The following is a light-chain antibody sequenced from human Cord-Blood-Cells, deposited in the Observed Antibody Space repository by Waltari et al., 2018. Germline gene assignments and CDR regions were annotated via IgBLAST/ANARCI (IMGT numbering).Light chain of an antibody. Sequence: QSALTQPRSVSGSPGQSVTISCTGTSSDVGGYNYVSCYQQHPGNAPKLMLYDVSKRPSGVPDRFSGSKSGNTASLTISGLQAEDEADYYCCSYAGSYTHYVFGTGTKVTVL. CDR2: DVS. J-gene: IGLJ1*01. CDR3: CSYAGSYTHYV. CDR1: SSDVGGYNY. V-gene: IGLV2-11*01.